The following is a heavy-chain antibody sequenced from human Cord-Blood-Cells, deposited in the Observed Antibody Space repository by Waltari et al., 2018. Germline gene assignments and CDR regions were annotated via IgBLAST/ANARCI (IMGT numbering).Heavy chain of an antibody. V-gene: IGHV4-34*01. CDR2: INHSGST. J-gene: IGHJ3*02. Sequence: QVQLQQWGAGLLKPSETLSLTCAVYGGSFSGYYWSWIRQPPGKGLEWIGEINHSGSTNHNPSLNGRVTISVDTSKNQFSLKLSSVTAADTAVYYCARCDSSGYKEAFDIWGQGTMVTVSS. CDR3: ARCDSSGYKEAFDI. CDR1: GGSFSGYY. D-gene: IGHD3-22*01.